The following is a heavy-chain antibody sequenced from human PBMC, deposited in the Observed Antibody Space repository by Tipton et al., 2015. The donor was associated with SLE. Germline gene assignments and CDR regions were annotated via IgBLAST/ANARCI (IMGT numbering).Heavy chain of an antibody. J-gene: IGHJ3*02. CDR1: GLSMTTRPW. V-gene: IGHV4-4*02. Sequence: TLSLTCSVAGLSMTTRPWWTWVRQPPGKGLEWVGEVHHTGGNNYNPSLRSRVTISMDTSKSQFSLKLSSVTAADTAVYYCARDHRGLAEGQAFDIWGQGTMVTVSS. CDR3: ARDHRGLAEGQAFDI. D-gene: IGHD3-10*01. CDR2: VHHTGGN.